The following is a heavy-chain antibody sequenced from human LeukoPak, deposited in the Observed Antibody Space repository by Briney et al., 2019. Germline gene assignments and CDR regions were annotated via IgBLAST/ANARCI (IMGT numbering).Heavy chain of an antibody. CDR1: GYTFTSYA. D-gene: IGHD6-19*01. CDR3: ARDRAVAGTRWFDP. Sequence: ASVKVSCKASGYTFTSYAMHWVRQAPGQRLEWMGWINAGNGNTKYSQKSQGRVTITRDTSASTAYMELSSLRSEDTAVYYCARDRAVAGTRWFDPWGQGTLVTVSS. V-gene: IGHV1-3*01. CDR2: INAGNGNT. J-gene: IGHJ5*02.